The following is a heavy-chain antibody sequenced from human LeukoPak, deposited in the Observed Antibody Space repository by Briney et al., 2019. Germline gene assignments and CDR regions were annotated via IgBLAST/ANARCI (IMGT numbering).Heavy chain of an antibody. Sequence: SETLSLTCAVYGGSFSGYYRSWIRQPPGKGLEWIGEINHSGSTNYNPSLKSRVTISVDTSKNQFSLKLSSVTAADTAVYYCALLWFGEGYYYYGMDVWGQGTTVTVSS. CDR3: ALLWFGEGYYYYGMDV. CDR1: GGSFSGYY. V-gene: IGHV4-34*01. CDR2: INHSGST. D-gene: IGHD3-10*01. J-gene: IGHJ6*02.